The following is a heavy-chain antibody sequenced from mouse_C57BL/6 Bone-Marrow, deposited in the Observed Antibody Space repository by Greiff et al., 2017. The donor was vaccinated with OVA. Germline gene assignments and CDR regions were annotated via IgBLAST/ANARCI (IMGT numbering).Heavy chain of an antibody. CDR1: GYSFTGYY. CDR3: AREGTTVWYFDV. D-gene: IGHD1-1*01. V-gene: IGHV1-31*01. Sequence: VQLQQSGPELVKPGASVKISCKASGYSFTGYYMHWVKQSHGTILDWIGYIYPYNGVSSSNQKFKGKATLTVDKSSSTAYMELRSLTSEDSAFYYCAREGTTVWYFDVWGTGTTVTVSS. CDR2: IYPYNGVS. J-gene: IGHJ1*03.